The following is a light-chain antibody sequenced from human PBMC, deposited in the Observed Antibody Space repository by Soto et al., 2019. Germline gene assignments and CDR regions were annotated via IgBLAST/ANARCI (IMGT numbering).Light chain of an antibody. CDR1: QGIGDT. Sequence: CRASQGIGDTLAWYQHKPGQTPRLLIYGASTRATGIPARFSGSGSGTEFTLTISSLQSEDFAVYFCQQYNNWPPWTFGQGTKVDIK. CDR3: QQYNNWPPWT. CDR2: GAS. V-gene: IGKV3-15*01. J-gene: IGKJ1*01.